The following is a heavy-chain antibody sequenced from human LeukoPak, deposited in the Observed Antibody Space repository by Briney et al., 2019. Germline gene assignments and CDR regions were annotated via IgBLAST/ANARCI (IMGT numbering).Heavy chain of an antibody. V-gene: IGHV3-30*14. CDR2: ISYDGSNK. Sequence: GGSLRLSCAASGFTFSTYTIHWVRQAPGKGLEWVAVISYDGSNKYYADSVKGRFTISRDNSKNTLYLQMNSLRAEDTAVYYCARSGSWYRNVLDYWGQGTLVTVSS. CDR3: ARSGSWYRNVLDY. D-gene: IGHD6-13*01. CDR1: GFTFSTYT. J-gene: IGHJ4*02.